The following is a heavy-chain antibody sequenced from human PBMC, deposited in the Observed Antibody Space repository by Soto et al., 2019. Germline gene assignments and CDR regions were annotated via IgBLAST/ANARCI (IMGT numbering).Heavy chain of an antibody. V-gene: IGHV5-51*01. CDR2: IYPGDSDT. D-gene: IGHD4-17*01. CDR3: ARRDDYGGTHQGNFDY. Sequence: HGESLKISCKGSGYSFTSYWIGWVRQMPGKGLEWMGIIYPGDSDTRYSPSFQGQVTISADKSISTAYLQWSSLKASDTAMYYCARRDDYGGTHQGNFDYWGQGTLVTVSS. CDR1: GYSFTSYW. J-gene: IGHJ4*02.